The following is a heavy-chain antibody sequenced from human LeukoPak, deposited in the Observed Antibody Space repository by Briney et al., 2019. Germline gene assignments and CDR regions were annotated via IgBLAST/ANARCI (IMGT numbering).Heavy chain of an antibody. CDR3: ARDWARRIVVVPAANYYYGMDV. J-gene: IGHJ6*02. D-gene: IGHD2-2*01. V-gene: IGHV1-46*01. CDR2: INPSGGST. Sequence: GASVKVSCKASGYTFTSYYMHWLLQAPGQGLEWMGIINPSGGSTSYAQKFQRRVTMTRDTSTSTVYMELSSLRSEDTAVYYCARDWARRIVVVPAANYYYGMDVWGQGTTVTVSS. CDR1: GYTFTSYY.